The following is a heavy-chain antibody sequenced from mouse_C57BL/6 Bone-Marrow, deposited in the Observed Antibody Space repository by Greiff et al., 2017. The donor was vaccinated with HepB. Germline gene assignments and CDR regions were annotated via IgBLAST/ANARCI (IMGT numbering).Heavy chain of an antibody. J-gene: IGHJ2*01. CDR2: IYPGGGYT. V-gene: IGHV1-63*01. Sequence: QVQLQQSGAELVRPGTSVKMSCKASGYTFTNYWIGWAKQRPGHGLEWIGDIYPGGGYTNYTEKFKGKATLTADKSSSTAYMQFSSLTSEDSAIYYCARGGVTTLFFDYWGQGTTLTVSS. CDR1: GYTFTNYW. D-gene: IGHD2-2*01. CDR3: ARGGVTTLFFDY.